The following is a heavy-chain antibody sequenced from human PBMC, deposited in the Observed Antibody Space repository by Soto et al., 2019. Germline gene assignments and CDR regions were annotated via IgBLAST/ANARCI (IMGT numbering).Heavy chain of an antibody. D-gene: IGHD3-22*01. J-gene: IGHJ5*02. CDR3: ARDPSPSYYDSSGYYALNWFDP. Sequence: GASVKVSCKASGGTFSSYAISWVRQAPGQGLEWMGGIIPIFGTANYAQKFQGRVTITADESTSTAYMELSSLRSEDTAVYYCARDPSPSYYDSSGYYALNWFDPWGQGTLVTVSS. V-gene: IGHV1-69*13. CDR2: IIPIFGTA. CDR1: GGTFSSYA.